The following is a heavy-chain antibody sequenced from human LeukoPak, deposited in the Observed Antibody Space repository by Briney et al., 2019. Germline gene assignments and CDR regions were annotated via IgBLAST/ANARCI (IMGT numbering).Heavy chain of an antibody. Sequence: PGGSLRLSCAASGFTFSSYSMNWVRQAPGKGLEWVSYISSSSRSIYYADSVKGRFTISRDNANNSLSLQMNSLRDEDTAVYYCVLGSPIDYWGQGTLVTVSS. V-gene: IGHV3-48*02. CDR1: GFTFSSYS. D-gene: IGHD3-10*01. J-gene: IGHJ4*02. CDR3: VLGSPIDY. CDR2: ISSSSRSI.